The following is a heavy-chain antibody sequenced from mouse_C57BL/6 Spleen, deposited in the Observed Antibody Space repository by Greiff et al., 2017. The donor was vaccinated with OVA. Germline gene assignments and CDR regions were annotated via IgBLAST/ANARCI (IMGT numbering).Heavy chain of an antibody. CDR1: GFNIKNTY. J-gene: IGHJ4*01. CDR2: IDPANGNT. D-gene: IGHD1-1*01. V-gene: IGHV14-3*01. Sequence: EVKLVESVAELVRPGASVKLSCTASGFNIKNTYMHWVKQRPEQGLEWIGRIDPANGNTKYAPKFQGKATITADTSSNTAYLQLSSLTSEDTAIYYCARGATVVADAIDYWGQGTSVTVSS. CDR3: ARGATVVADAIDY.